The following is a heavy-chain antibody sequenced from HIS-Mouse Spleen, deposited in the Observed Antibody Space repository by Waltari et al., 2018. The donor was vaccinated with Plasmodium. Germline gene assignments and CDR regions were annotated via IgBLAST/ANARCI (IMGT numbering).Heavy chain of an antibody. V-gene: IGHV1-2*02. CDR1: GYTLTGYS. CDR2: INPNSGGT. Sequence: QVQLVQSGAEVKKPGASVKVSCKASGYTLTGYSMHWRPQAPGQGLEGMGWINPNSGGTNYAQKFQGRVTMTRDTSISTAYMELSRLRSDDTAVYYCARVLGYKAAAGTFVEYFQHWGQGTLVTVSS. J-gene: IGHJ1*01. CDR3: ARVLGYKAAAGTFVEYFQH. D-gene: IGHD6-13*01.